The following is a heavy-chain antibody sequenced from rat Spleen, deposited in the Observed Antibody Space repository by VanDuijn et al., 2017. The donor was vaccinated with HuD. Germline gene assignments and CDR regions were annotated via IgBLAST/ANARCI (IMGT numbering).Heavy chain of an antibody. CDR3: AVSGYGY. D-gene: IGHD4-3*01. Sequence: EVQLVESGGGLVQPGRSLKLSCVASGFTFSSYWMYWIRQTPGKGLEWISSINLDGGITYYPDSVKGRFAISRDNAENSVYLQMNSLRSEDTATYYWAVSGYGYWGQGVMVTVSS. J-gene: IGHJ2*01. V-gene: IGHV5-58*01. CDR2: INLDGGIT. CDR1: GFTFSSYW.